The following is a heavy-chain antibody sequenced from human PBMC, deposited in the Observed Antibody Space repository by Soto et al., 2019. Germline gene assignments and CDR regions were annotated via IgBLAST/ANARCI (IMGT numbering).Heavy chain of an antibody. CDR1: GFTFSKFW. CDR2: INSDGTTI. D-gene: IGHD3-16*01. V-gene: IGHV3-74*01. Sequence: EVQLVESGGGSAQPGESLRLSCSASGFTFSKFWMHWIRQVPGKGPDWVSYINSDGTTIDYADSVKGRFTISRDNAKEARDKPMDRLRPEVTSLYYWAIQDCKDASCLDAAVTVGGALESWGQGTLVTVSS. J-gene: IGHJ1*01. CDR3: AIQDCKDASCLDAAVTVGGALES.